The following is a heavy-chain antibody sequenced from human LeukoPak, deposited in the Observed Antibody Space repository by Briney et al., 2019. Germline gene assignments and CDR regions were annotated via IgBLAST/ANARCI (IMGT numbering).Heavy chain of an antibody. CDR2: IYPGDSDT. J-gene: IGHJ4*02. CDR3: ARHGSSSWPTPFDY. D-gene: IGHD6-13*01. Sequence: GESLKISCKGSGYSFTSYWIGWVRPMPGKGLEWMGIIYPGDSDTRYSPSFQRQVTISADTSTSTAYLQWSSLKASDTAMYNCARHGSSSWPTPFDYWGQGTLVTVSS. V-gene: IGHV5-51*01. CDR1: GYSFTSYW.